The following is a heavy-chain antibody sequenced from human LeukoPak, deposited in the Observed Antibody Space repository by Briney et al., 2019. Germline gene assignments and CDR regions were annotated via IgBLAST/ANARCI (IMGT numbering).Heavy chain of an antibody. Sequence: GGSLRLSCSASGFTFSSYWMRWVRQPPGEGREWVANIERDGSEKYYVDSVKGRFTISRDNAKNSLYLQMNSLRAEDTAVYYCAREDSSGWSDWYFDLWGRGTLVTVSS. V-gene: IGHV3-7*01. D-gene: IGHD6-19*01. CDR1: GFTFSSYW. J-gene: IGHJ2*01. CDR3: AREDSSGWSDWYFDL. CDR2: IERDGSEK.